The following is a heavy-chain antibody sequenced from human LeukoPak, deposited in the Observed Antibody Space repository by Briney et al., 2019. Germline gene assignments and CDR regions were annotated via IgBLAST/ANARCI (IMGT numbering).Heavy chain of an antibody. CDR1: GFTFSSYS. V-gene: IGHV3-21*01. D-gene: IGHD6-6*01. CDR2: ISSSSSYI. Sequence: PGGSLRLSCAASGFTFSSYSMNWVRQAPGKGLEWVSSISSSSSYIYYADSVKGRFTISRDNAKNSLYLQMNSLRAEDTAVYYCARVFRVAAHIDYWGQGTLVTVSP. J-gene: IGHJ4*02. CDR3: ARVFRVAAHIDY.